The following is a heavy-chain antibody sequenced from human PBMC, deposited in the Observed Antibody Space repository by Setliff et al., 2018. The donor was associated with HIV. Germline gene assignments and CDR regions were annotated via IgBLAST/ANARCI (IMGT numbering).Heavy chain of an antibody. D-gene: IGHD3-22*01. Sequence: GGSLRLSCAASGFIFSSYAMHWVRQAPGKGLEWVAVMSYDGNNKYYADSVKGRFTISRDNAKNSLYLQINSLRAEDTAVYYCARATNYYDSSGYYDYWGQGTLVTVSS. V-gene: IGHV3-30*07. CDR1: GFIFSSYA. CDR3: ARATNYYDSSGYYDY. CDR2: MSYDGNNK. J-gene: IGHJ4*02.